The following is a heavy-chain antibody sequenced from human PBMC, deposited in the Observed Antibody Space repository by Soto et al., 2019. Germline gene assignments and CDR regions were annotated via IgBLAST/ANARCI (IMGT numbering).Heavy chain of an antibody. V-gene: IGHV4-39*07. J-gene: IGHJ4*02. CDR1: GGSISGSSYY. D-gene: IGHD5-18*01. Sequence: SETLSLTCTVSGGSISGSSYYWGWIRQPPGKGLEWIGSIYYSGSTYYNPSLKSRVTISVDTSKNQFSLKLSSVTAADTAVYYCARDYSYGYYDYWGQGTLVTVSS. CDR3: ARDYSYGYYDY. CDR2: IYYSGST.